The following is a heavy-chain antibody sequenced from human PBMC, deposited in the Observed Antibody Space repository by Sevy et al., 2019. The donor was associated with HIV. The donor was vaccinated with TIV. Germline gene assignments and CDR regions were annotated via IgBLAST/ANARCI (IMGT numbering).Heavy chain of an antibody. J-gene: IGHJ4*02. D-gene: IGHD3-22*01. Sequence: GGSLRLSCAASGFTFSSYWMSWDRQAPGKGLEWVANIKQDGSEKYYVNSVKGRFTISRDNAKNSLYLQMNSLRAEDTAVYYCARDQLVKDYYDSSGYYSGYFDYWGQGTLVTVSS. CDR2: IKQDGSEK. CDR1: GFTFSSYW. V-gene: IGHV3-7*01. CDR3: ARDQLVKDYYDSSGYYSGYFDY.